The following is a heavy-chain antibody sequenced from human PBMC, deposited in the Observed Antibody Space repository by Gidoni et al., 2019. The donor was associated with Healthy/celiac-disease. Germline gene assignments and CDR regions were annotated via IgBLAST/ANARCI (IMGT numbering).Heavy chain of an antibody. D-gene: IGHD2-2*01. CDR2: INPSGGST. J-gene: IGHJ5*02. V-gene: IGHV1-46*03. CDR1: GYTFTSYY. Sequence: QVQLVQSGAEVKKPGASVKVSCKASGYTFTSYYMHWVRQAPGQGLEWMGIINPSGGSTSYAQKFQGRVTMTRDTSTSTVYMELSSLRSEDTAVYYCARDIVVVPAAPNGAWFDPWGQGTLVTVSS. CDR3: ARDIVVVPAAPNGAWFDP.